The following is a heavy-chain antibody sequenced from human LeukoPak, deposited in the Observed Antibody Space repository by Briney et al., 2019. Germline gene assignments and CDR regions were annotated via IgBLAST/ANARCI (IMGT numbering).Heavy chain of an antibody. J-gene: IGHJ4*02. Sequence: SGGSLRLSCAASGFTFSSYSMNWVRQAPGKGLEWVSSISSSSSYIYYADSVKGRFTISRDNSKNTLYLQMNSLRAEDTAVYYCAKEQYYYDSSGYYYFDYWGQGTLVTVSS. D-gene: IGHD3-22*01. CDR2: ISSSSSYI. CDR3: AKEQYYYDSSGYYYFDY. V-gene: IGHV3-21*04. CDR1: GFTFSSYS.